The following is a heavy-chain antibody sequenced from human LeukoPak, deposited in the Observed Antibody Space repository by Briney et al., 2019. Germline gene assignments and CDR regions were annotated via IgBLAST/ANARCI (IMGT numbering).Heavy chain of an antibody. Sequence: MPSETLSLTCAVYGGSFSGYYWSWIRQPPGKGLEWIGYIYYSGSTNYNPSLKSRVTISVDTSKNQFSLKLSSVTAADTAVYYCARDNWNYGSSMDVWGQGTTVTVSS. CDR1: GGSFSGYY. CDR2: IYYSGST. D-gene: IGHD1-7*01. V-gene: IGHV4-59*01. J-gene: IGHJ6*02. CDR3: ARDNWNYGSSMDV.